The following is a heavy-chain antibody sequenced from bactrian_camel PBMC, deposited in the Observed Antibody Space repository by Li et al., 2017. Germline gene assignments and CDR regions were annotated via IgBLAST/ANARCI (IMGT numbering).Heavy chain of an antibody. CDR1: GFTFSSAW. V-gene: IGHV3S1*01. CDR2: INPVGSTT. Sequence: VQLVESGGGLVQPGGSLRLSCAASGFTFSSAWMWWVRQAPGKGLECVSFINPVGSTTRYADSVKGRFTISRDNAKNTMYLQMSSLKPEDTAVYYCVGDTGMGWGQGTQVTVS. CDR3: VGDTGMG. D-gene: IGHD3*01. J-gene: IGHJ4*01.